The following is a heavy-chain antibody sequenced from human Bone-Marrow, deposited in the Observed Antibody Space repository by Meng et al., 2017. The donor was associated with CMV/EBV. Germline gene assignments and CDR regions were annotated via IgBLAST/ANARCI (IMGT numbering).Heavy chain of an antibody. CDR2: TYYRSKWYN. Sequence: SQTLSLTCAISGDSVSRKTATWHWIRQSPSRGLEWLGRTYYRSKWYNDYAVSVKSRITINPDTSKNQFSLQLNSVTPEDTAVYYCARGFYYDSSGYYYEDSYYFDYWGQGTLVTVSS. CDR1: GDSVSRKTAT. D-gene: IGHD3-22*01. CDR3: ARGFYYDSSGYYYEDSYYFDY. V-gene: IGHV6-1*01. J-gene: IGHJ4*02.